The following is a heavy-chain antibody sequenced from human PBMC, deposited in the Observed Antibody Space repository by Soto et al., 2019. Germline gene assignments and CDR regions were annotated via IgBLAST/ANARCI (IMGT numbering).Heavy chain of an antibody. D-gene: IGHD3-22*01. CDR1: GFTFSSYA. J-gene: IGHJ3*02. V-gene: IGHV3-23*01. CDR3: AKDVGYYYDSSGYYYSAFDI. Sequence: SGGSLRLSCAASGFTFSSYAMSWVRQAPGKGLEWVSAISGSGGSTYYADSVKGRFTISRDNSKNTLYLQMNSLRAEDTAVYYCAKDVGYYYDSSGYYYSAFDIWGQGTMVTVSS. CDR2: ISGSGGST.